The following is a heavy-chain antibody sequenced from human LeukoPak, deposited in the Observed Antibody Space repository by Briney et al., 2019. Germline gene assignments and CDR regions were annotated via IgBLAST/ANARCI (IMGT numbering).Heavy chain of an antibody. CDR1: GFTLSSYG. CDR2: IWYDGNNK. Sequence: PGGSLRLSCAASGFTLSSYGMHWVRQAPGKGLEWVAIIWYDGNNKHYADSVKGRFTIPRDNSKSTLYLEMNSLRAEDTAVYYCARDGAYCDGGSCYSGYCDYWGHGTLVTVSS. D-gene: IGHD2-15*01. J-gene: IGHJ4*01. CDR3: ARDGAYCDGGSCYSGYCDY. V-gene: IGHV3-33*01.